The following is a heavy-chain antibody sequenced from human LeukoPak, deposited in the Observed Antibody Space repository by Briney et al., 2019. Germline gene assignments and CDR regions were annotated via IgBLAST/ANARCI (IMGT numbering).Heavy chain of an antibody. CDR2: INPSSGNT. CDR1: GYTFTTYH. V-gene: IGHV1-46*01. J-gene: IGHJ4*02. CDR3: ARDKGNSLYWFEY. Sequence: ASVKVSCKASGYTFTTYHMHWLRQAPGQGLEWMGIINPSSGNTMFAQKFRDRVNVTWDTSTSTVYLELSSLKSEDTAVFYCARDKGNSLYWFEYWGQGTLVTVSS. D-gene: IGHD2-15*01.